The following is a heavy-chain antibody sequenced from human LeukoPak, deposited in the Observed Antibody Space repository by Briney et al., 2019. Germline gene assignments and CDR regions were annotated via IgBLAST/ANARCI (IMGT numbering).Heavy chain of an antibody. V-gene: IGHV3-7*01. CDR1: GFTFSSYW. CDR2: IKQDGSEK. Sequence: GGPLRLSCAASGFTFSSYWMSWARQAPGKGLEWVANIKQDGSEKYYVDSVKGRFTISRDNAKNSLYLQMNSLRAEDTAVYYCARDGPNQWIQLWTGVYYYYGMDVWGQGTTVTVSS. J-gene: IGHJ6*02. CDR3: ARDGPNQWIQLWTGVYYYYGMDV. D-gene: IGHD5-18*01.